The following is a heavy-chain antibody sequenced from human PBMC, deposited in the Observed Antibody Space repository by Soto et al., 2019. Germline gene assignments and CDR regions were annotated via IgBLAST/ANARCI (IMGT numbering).Heavy chain of an antibody. CDR3: ARHSLALRKNNWFDP. CDR1: GDSIISSDFY. D-gene: IGHD3-3*02. CDR2: IFYLGSS. V-gene: IGHV4-39*01. Sequence: SETLSLTCTVSGDSIISSDFYWGWVRQPPGKGLEWIGSIFYLGSSYYNPSLKSRVTMSVDTSKNQFSLRLRSVTAADTALYFCARHSLALRKNNWFDPWGQGIRVTVSA. J-gene: IGHJ5*02.